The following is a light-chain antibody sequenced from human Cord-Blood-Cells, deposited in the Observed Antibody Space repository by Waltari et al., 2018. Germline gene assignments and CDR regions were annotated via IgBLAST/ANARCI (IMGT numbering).Light chain of an antibody. CDR2: WAS. V-gene: IGKV4-1*01. Sequence: DIVLPQSLDSLAVSLGERATINCKSGQSVLYSSNNKNYLAWYQQKPGQPPKLLIYWASTRESGVPDRFSGSGSGTDFTLTISSLQAEDVAVYYCQQYYSTPFTFGPGTKVDIK. CDR1: QSVLYSSNNKNY. J-gene: IGKJ3*01. CDR3: QQYYSTPFT.